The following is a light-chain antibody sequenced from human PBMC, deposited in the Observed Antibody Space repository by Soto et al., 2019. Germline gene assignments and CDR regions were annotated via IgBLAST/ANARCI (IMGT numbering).Light chain of an antibody. J-gene: IGKJ5*01. CDR1: PSFTNF. CDR3: QQRNIWPPVT. Sequence: EIVLPQSPATLSLSPGERATLSCRASPSFTNFLAWYHHKPGQAPRLLIYGAFNRATGIPARFSGSGSGTDFTLTISSLEPEDFAVYYCQQRNIWPPVTFGQGTRLEIK. V-gene: IGKV3-11*01. CDR2: GAF.